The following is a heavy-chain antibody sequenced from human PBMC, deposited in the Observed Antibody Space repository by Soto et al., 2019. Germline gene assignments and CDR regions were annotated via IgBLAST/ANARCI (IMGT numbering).Heavy chain of an antibody. V-gene: IGHV3-33*01. CDR2: IWYDGSNK. D-gene: IGHD6-6*01. CDR1: GFTFSSYG. Sequence: QVQLVESGGGVVQPGRSLRLSCAASGFTFSSYGMHWVRQAPGKGLEWVAVIWYDGSNKYYADSVKGRFTISRDNSKNTLYLPINSLRAEDTAVHYCARESYSSSSGGMDVWGQGTTVTVSS. CDR3: ARESYSSSSGGMDV. J-gene: IGHJ6*02.